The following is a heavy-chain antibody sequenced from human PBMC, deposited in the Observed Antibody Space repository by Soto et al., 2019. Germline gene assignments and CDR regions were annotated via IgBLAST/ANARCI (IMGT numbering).Heavy chain of an antibody. CDR1: GFTFTNSW. J-gene: IGHJ4*02. CDR3: TTPEVLASAYFFDY. V-gene: IGHV3-15*01. CDR2: IKSNTDGGTA. Sequence: EVQLVESGGGLVKPGGSLRLSCAASGFTFTNSWMTWVRQAPGKGLEWVGRIKSNTDGGTADYAAPVTGRFTISRDDSKNTLYLQMNSLKTEDTAMYYCTTPEVLASAYFFDYWGQGTLVTVSS. D-gene: IGHD1-1*01.